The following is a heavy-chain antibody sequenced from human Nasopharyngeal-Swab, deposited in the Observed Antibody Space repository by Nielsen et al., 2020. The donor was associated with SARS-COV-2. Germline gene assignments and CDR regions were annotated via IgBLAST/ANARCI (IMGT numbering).Heavy chain of an antibody. CDR1: GGSISSSSYY. Sequence: SETLSLTCNVSGGSISSSSYYWGWIRQPPGKGLEWIGSIYYRGSTYHNPSLKSRVTISVDTSKNQFSLKLSSVTAADTAVYYCASLEYCSSTSCYRAYAFDIWGQGTMVTVSS. CDR3: ASLEYCSSTSCYRAYAFDI. CDR2: IYYRGST. V-gene: IGHV4-39*01. D-gene: IGHD2-2*01. J-gene: IGHJ3*02.